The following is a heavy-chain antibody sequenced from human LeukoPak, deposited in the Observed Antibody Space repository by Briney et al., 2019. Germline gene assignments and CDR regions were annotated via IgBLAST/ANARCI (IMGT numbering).Heavy chain of an antibody. J-gene: IGHJ4*02. D-gene: IGHD3-10*01. V-gene: IGHV3-23*01. CDR3: AKDRDDGSGTDYFDY. CDR2: ISGSGGST. CDR1: GFTFSSYA. Sequence: GSLRLSCAASGFTFSSYAMSWVRQAPGKGLEWVSAISGSGGSTYYADSVKGRFTISRDNSKNTLYLQMNSLRAEDTAVYYCAKDRDDGSGTDYFDYWGQGTLVTVSS.